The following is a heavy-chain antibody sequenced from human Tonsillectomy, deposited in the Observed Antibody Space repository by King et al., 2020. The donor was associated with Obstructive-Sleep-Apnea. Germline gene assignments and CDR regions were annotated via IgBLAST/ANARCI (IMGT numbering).Heavy chain of an antibody. Sequence: VQLVESGGGLVQPGRSLRLSCAASGFTFDDYAMHWVRQAPGKGLEWGSGSSWNSGSIGYADSVKGRFTISRDNAKNSLYLQMNSLRAEDTALYYCAKDIRRIVGASFDYWGQGTLVTVSS. D-gene: IGHD1-26*01. V-gene: IGHV3-9*01. CDR3: AKDIRRIVGASFDY. J-gene: IGHJ4*02. CDR1: GFTFDDYA. CDR2: SSWNSGSI.